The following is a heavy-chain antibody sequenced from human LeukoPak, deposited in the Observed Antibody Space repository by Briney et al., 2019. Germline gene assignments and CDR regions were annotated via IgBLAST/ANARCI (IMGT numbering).Heavy chain of an antibody. Sequence: GASVKVSCKASGYTFTDYYIHWMRQAPGQGLEWMGIINPSGGNTKYAEKFQARVTMTRDTSTSTVYMDLSSLRSEDTAVYYCARAQGYGDCDYWGQGTLVTVSS. CDR1: GYTFTDYY. J-gene: IGHJ4*02. CDR3: ARAQGYGDCDY. V-gene: IGHV1-46*01. CDR2: INPSGGNT. D-gene: IGHD4-17*01.